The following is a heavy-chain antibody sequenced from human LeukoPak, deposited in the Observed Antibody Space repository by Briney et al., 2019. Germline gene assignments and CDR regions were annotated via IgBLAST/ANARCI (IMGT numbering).Heavy chain of an antibody. CDR1: GYTFTGYY. Sequence: GASVKVSCKASGYTFTGYYMHWVRQAPGQGLEWMGWINPNSGGTNYAQKFQGRVTMTRDTSISTAYMELSRLRSDDTAVYYCARDGNILTGYTIGDFDYWGQGTLVTVSS. D-gene: IGHD3-9*01. V-gene: IGHV1-2*02. J-gene: IGHJ4*02. CDR2: INPNSGGT. CDR3: ARDGNILTGYTIGDFDY.